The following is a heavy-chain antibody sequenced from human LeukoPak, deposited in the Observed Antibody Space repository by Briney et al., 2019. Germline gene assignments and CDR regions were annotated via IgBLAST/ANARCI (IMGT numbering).Heavy chain of an antibody. Sequence: PSETLSLTCTVSGGSISSGGYYWSWIRHHPGKGLEWSGYIYYSGSTYYNPSLKSRVTISVDTSKNQFSLKLSSVTAADTAVYYCARDRGYCSGGSCYSPRYFDYWGQGTLVTVSS. CDR1: GGSISSGGYY. D-gene: IGHD2-15*01. V-gene: IGHV4-31*03. J-gene: IGHJ4*02. CDR3: ARDRGYCSGGSCYSPRYFDY. CDR2: IYYSGST.